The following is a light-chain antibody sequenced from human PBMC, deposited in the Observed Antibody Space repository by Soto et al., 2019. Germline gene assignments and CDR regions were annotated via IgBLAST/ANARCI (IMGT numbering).Light chain of an antibody. Sequence: EIVLTQSPATLSLSPGERATLSCRASQSVSSYLAWYQQKPGQAPRLLIYDASNRATGIPARFSGSGSGTGFTLTLSSLGPEDFAFYYCQQRSNWPLSYTFGQGTKLEIK. V-gene: IGKV3-11*01. CDR1: QSVSSY. CDR3: QQRSNWPLSYT. J-gene: IGKJ2*01. CDR2: DAS.